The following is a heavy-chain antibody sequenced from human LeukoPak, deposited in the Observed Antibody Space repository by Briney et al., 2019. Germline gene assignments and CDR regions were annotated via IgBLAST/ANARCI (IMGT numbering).Heavy chain of an antibody. CDR2: IIPIFGTA. D-gene: IGHD1-7*01. CDR1: GGTFSSYA. Sequence: GASVKVCCKASGGTFSSYAISWVRRAPGQGLEWMGRIIPIFGTANYAQKFQGRVTITTDESTSTAYMELSSLRSEDTAVYYCARAGTDSLFDYWGQGTLVTVSS. J-gene: IGHJ4*02. V-gene: IGHV1-69*05. CDR3: ARAGTDSLFDY.